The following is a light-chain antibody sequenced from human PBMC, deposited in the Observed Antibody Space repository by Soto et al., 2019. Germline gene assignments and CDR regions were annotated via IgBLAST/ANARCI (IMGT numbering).Light chain of an antibody. J-gene: IGLJ3*02. CDR1: SGHRSYD. Sequence: QLVLTQSPSASASLGASVKLTCTLSSGHRSYDIAWHQQQPEKGPRYLMKVNSAGIHTKGDGIPHRFSGSSSGAERYLTISSLQSEDEADYYCQTWATGYWVFGGGTKLTVL. CDR3: QTWATGYWV. CDR2: VNSAGIH. V-gene: IGLV4-69*01.